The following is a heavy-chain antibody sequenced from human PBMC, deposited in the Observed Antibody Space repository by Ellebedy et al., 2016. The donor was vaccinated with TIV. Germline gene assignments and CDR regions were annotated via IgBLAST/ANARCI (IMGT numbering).Heavy chain of an antibody. CDR3: VRPYYEITTGYHVFDQ. V-gene: IGHV5-51*01. CDR1: GYDFARYW. D-gene: IGHD3-9*01. CDR2: IYPGDSDT. J-gene: IGHJ4*02. Sequence: PGGSLRLSCKGSGYDFARYWIGWVRQRPGKGLEWMGIIYPGDSDTRYSPSFQGRVTILADKSSGTASLQWVSLQASDSAIYYCVRPYYEITTGYHVFDQWGQGTPVTVSS.